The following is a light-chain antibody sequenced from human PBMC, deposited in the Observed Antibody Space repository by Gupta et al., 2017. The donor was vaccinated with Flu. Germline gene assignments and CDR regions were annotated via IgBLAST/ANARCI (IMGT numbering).Light chain of an antibody. CDR1: SLSIGSSD. V-gene: IGLV1-47*01. CDR3: GAWENNVGSFFV. Sequence: QSVLTQPPSVSGAPGQRGTISCSGSSLSIGSSDVWCYQQVPGTAPSLLVYTNNGRHSGAPDRFSSSKSGASAALTITGLRSEEEADYYCGAWENNVGSFFVFGSGTKFTVL. J-gene: IGLJ1*01. CDR2: TNN.